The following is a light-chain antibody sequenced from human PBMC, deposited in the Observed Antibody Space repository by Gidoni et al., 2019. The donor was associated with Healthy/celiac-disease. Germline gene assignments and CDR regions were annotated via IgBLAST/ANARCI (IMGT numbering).Light chain of an antibody. CDR1: QVISSY. Sequence: IQVTQSPAFLSASVGDRVTITCRASQVISSYLAWYQQKPGKAPKLLIYAASTLQSGVPSRFSGSGSGTAFTLTISRLQPADFATYYCQQLNSYPALTFGGGTKVEIK. CDR3: QQLNSYPALT. V-gene: IGKV1-9*01. CDR2: AAS. J-gene: IGKJ4*01.